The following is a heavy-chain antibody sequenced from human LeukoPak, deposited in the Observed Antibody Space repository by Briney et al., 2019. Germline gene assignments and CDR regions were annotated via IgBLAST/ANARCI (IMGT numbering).Heavy chain of an antibody. CDR2: INHSGST. J-gene: IGHJ6*02. V-gene: IGHV4-34*01. CDR3: ARGIGSGRPGLYGMDV. CDR1: GGSFSGYY. Sequence: SETLSLTCAVYGGSFSGYYWSWIRQPPGKGLEWIGEINHSGSTNYNPSLKSRVTISVDTSKNQFSLKLSSVTAADTAVYYCARGIGSGRPGLYGMDVWGQGTTVTVSS. D-gene: IGHD3-10*01.